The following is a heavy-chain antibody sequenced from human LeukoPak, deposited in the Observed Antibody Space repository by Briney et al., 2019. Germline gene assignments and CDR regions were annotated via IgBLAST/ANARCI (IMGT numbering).Heavy chain of an antibody. J-gene: IGHJ4*02. Sequence: PSETLSLTCAVYGGSFSGYYWSWIRQPPGKGLEWIGEINLSGSTNYNPSLKSRVTTSVDTSKKQISLKLSSVTAADTAVYYCARLRDYYDSSSPYFDYWGQGTLVTVSS. CDR2: INLSGST. CDR3: ARLRDYYDSSSPYFDY. V-gene: IGHV4-34*01. CDR1: GGSFSGYY. D-gene: IGHD3-22*01.